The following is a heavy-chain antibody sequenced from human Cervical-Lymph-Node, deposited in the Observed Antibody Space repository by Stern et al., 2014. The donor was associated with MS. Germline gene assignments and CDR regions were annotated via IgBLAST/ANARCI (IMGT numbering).Heavy chain of an antibody. V-gene: IGHV1-69*01. J-gene: IGHJ6*02. Sequence: QMQLVQSGAEVKQPGSSVNVSCKASGGTFRNFGFSWVRQAPGQGLEWMGGIIPRFGVTNYEEKNQGRVTITADESTNTVYMELSSLRSEDTAVYYCARHFDWLLGAEDYGMDVWGQGTTVTVSS. CDR2: IIPRFGVT. CDR1: GGTFRNFG. D-gene: IGHD3-9*01. CDR3: ARHFDWLLGAEDYGMDV.